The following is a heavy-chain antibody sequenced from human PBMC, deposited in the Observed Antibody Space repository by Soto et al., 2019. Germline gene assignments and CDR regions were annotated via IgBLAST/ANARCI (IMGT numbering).Heavy chain of an antibody. CDR2: ISSSSSYI. CDR1: GFTFSSYS. Sequence: GGSLRLSCAASGFTFSSYSMNWVRQAPGKGLEWVSSISSSSSYIYYADSVKGRFTISRDNAKNSLYLQMNSLRAEDTAVYYCARDGGSSWEDNWFDPWGQGTLVTVSS. V-gene: IGHV3-21*01. D-gene: IGHD6-13*01. J-gene: IGHJ5*02. CDR3: ARDGGSSWEDNWFDP.